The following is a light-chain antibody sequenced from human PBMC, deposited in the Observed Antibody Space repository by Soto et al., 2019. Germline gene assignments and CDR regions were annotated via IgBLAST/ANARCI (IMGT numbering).Light chain of an antibody. Sequence: QSALTQPASVSGSPGQSITISCTGTGSDVGCYNYVSWYQQHPGKAPKVMIYDVSNRPSGVSNRFSGSKSGNTASLTISGLQAEDEADYYCSSYTSASTPLVFGGGTKVTVL. V-gene: IGLV2-14*01. CDR1: GSDVGCYNY. CDR3: SSYTSASTPLV. CDR2: DVS. J-gene: IGLJ2*01.